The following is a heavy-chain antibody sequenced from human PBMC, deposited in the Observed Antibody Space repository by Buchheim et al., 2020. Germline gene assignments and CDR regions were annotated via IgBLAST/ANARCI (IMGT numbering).Heavy chain of an antibody. CDR1: GYTFTSYY. J-gene: IGHJ6*02. V-gene: IGHV1-46*03. D-gene: IGHD3-10*01. CDR2: INPSGGST. CDR3: ARNYYGSGSYYTHYYYGMDV. Sequence: QVQLVQSGAEVKKPGASVKVSCKASGYTFTSYYMHWVRQAPGQGLEWMGIINPSGGSTSYAQKFQGRVTMTRDTSTSTVYMELSSLRSEDTAVYYCARNYYGSGSYYTHYYYGMDVWGQGTT.